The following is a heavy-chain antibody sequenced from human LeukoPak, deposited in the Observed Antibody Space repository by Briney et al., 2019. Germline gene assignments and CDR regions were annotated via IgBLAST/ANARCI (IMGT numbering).Heavy chain of an antibody. CDR2: IHYRGNT. J-gene: IGHJ4*02. Sequence: SETLSLTCNVSSDSISSYYWSWIRQPPGKGLEWIGYIHYRGNTDYNPSLKSRVTISLDMSKNQFSLKLTSVTAADTAVYFCVRWAGGFLEYLRIDSWGQGTLVPVSS. V-gene: IGHV4-59*12. CDR3: VRWAGGFLEYLRIDS. D-gene: IGHD3-3*01. CDR1: SDSISSYY.